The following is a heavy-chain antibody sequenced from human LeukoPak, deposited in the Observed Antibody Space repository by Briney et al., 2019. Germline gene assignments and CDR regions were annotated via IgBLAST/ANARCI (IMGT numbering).Heavy chain of an antibody. D-gene: IGHD3-10*01. J-gene: IGHJ5*02. Sequence: GGSLRLSCVASGFTFSSFTMNWVRQAPGRGLEWVSSISSTSDYIYYADSLRGRFSISRDNAKNSLYLQMNSLRAEDTAVYYCARDSRYYGSGSYRNWFDPWGQGTLVTVSS. CDR2: ISSTSDYI. V-gene: IGHV3-21*01. CDR3: ARDSRYYGSGSYRNWFDP. CDR1: GFTFSSFT.